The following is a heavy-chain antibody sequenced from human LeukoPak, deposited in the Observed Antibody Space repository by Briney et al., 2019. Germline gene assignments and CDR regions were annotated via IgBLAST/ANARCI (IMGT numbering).Heavy chain of an antibody. CDR1: GYTFTSYG. D-gene: IGHD3-10*01. J-gene: IGHJ5*02. CDR2: ISAYSGNT. Sequence: ASVKVSCKASGYTFTSYGISWVRQAPGQGLEWMAWISAYSGNTNYAQKLQGRVTMTTDTSTSTAYMELRSLRSDDTAVYYCARWFGELLGNWFDPWGQGTLVTVSS. V-gene: IGHV1-18*01. CDR3: ARWFGELLGNWFDP.